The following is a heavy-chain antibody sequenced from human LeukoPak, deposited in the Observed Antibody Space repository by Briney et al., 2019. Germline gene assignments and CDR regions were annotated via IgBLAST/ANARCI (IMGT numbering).Heavy chain of an antibody. CDR2: IKQDGSEK. CDR1: GFIFSSYW. V-gene: IGHV3-7*03. CDR3: VRDHRGTFDY. J-gene: IGHJ4*02. Sequence: TGGSLRLSCAASGFIFSSYWMSWVRQTPGKGLEWVANIKQDGSEKNYVDSVKGRFTISRDNAKNSLYLQMNSLRAEDTAVYYCVRDHRGTFDYWAQGTLVTVSS. D-gene: IGHD3-10*01.